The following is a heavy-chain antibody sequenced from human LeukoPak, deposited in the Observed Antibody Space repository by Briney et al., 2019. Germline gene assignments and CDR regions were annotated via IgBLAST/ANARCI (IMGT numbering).Heavy chain of an antibody. D-gene: IGHD3-16*02. CDR1: GGSFSGYY. V-gene: IGHV4-34*01. CDR2: INHSGST. J-gene: IGHJ4*02. CDR3: ARGRSVWGSYRVDY. Sequence: SSETLSLTCAVYGGSFSGYYWSWIRQPPGKGLEWIGEINHSGSTNYNPSLKSRVTISVDTSKNQFSLKLSSVTAADTAVYYCARGRSVWGSYRVDYWGQGTLVTVSS.